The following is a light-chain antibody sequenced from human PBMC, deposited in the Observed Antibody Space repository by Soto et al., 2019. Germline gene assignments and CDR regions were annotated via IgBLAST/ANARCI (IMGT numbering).Light chain of an antibody. V-gene: IGKV3-15*01. CDR2: SVS. Sequence: EIVMTQSPATLSVSPGERATLSCRASQSVSSNLAWYQQKPGQAPRLLIYSVSTRATGIPARFSGSGSGTEFTLTISSLQSEDFAVYYCQQYNSWPPKWTFGQGTKV. CDR1: QSVSSN. CDR3: QQYNSWPPKWT. J-gene: IGKJ1*01.